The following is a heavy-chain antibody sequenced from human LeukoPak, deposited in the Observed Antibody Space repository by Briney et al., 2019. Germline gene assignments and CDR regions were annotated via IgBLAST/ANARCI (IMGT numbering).Heavy chain of an antibody. CDR2: ISGSGGST. D-gene: IGHD1-26*01. CDR1: GFIVSSNY. J-gene: IGHJ4*02. CDR3: AKGGYSGSYYYFDY. V-gene: IGHV3-23*01. Sequence: PGGSLRLSCAASGFIVSSNYMSWVRQAPGKGLEWVSAISGSGGSTYYADSVKGRFTISRDNSKNTLYLQMNSLRAEDTAVYYCAKGGYSGSYYYFDYWGQGTLVTVSS.